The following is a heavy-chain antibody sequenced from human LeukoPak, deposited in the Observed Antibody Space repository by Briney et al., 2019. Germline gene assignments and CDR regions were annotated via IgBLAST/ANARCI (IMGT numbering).Heavy chain of an antibody. J-gene: IGHJ4*02. Sequence: GGSLRLSCAASGFTFSSYGMHWVRQAPGKGLEWVAVIWYDGSNKYYADSLKGRFTISRDNSKNTLYLQMNSLRAEDTAVYYCARGGLVRLESSFDYWGQGTLVTVSS. D-gene: IGHD3/OR15-3a*01. CDR2: IWYDGSNK. V-gene: IGHV3-33*01. CDR1: GFTFSSYG. CDR3: ARGGLVRLESSFDY.